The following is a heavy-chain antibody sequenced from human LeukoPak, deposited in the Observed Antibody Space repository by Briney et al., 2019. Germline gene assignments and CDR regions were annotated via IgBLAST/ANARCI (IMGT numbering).Heavy chain of an antibody. CDR2: INPNSGGT. D-gene: IGHD5-12*01. V-gene: IGHV1-2*02. CDR3: AARQYSGYDYFDY. CDR1: GYTFTGYY. J-gene: IGHJ4*02. Sequence: ASVKVSCKAPGYTFTGYYMHWVRQAPGQGLEWMGWINPNSGGTNYAQKFQGRVTMTRDTSISTAYMELSRLRSDDTAVYYCAARQYSGYDYFDYWGQGTLVTVSS.